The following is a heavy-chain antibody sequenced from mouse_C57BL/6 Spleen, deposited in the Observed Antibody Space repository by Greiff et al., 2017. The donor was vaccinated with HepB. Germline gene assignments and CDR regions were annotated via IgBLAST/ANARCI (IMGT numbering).Heavy chain of an antibody. D-gene: IGHD1-1*01. CDR3: AHSYYYGSSYYAMDY. V-gene: IGHV1-59*01. CDR2: IDPSDSYT. Sequence: QVQLQQPGAELVRPGTSVKLSCKASGYTFTSYWMHWVKQRPGQGLEWIGVIDPSDSYTNYNQKFKGKATLTVDTSSSTAYMQLSSLTSEDSAVYYCAHSYYYGSSYYAMDYWGQGTSVTVSS. CDR1: GYTFTSYW. J-gene: IGHJ4*01.